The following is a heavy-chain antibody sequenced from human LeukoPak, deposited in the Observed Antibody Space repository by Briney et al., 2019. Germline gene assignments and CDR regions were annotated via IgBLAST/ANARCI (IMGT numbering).Heavy chain of an antibody. Sequence: SVKVSCKASGGTFSSYAISWVRQAPAQGLEWMGGIIPIFGTANYAQKFQGRVTITADESTSTAYMELSSLRSEDTAVYYCASPNYRNYYYMDVWGKGTTVTVSS. D-gene: IGHD4/OR15-4a*01. CDR3: ASPNYRNYYYMDV. CDR1: GGTFSSYA. J-gene: IGHJ6*03. CDR2: IIPIFGTA. V-gene: IGHV1-69*13.